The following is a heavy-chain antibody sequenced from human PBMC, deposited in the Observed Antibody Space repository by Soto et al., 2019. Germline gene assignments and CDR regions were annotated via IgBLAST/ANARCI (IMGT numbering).Heavy chain of an antibody. V-gene: IGHV3-30*03. CDR2: ISYDGSNI. D-gene: IGHD3-10*01. J-gene: IGHJ4*02. CDR1: GFPFTTYG. Sequence: QVQLVESGGGVVQPGRSLRLSCAASGFPFTTYGMHWVRAGPGKGLEWVAVISYDGSNIYYADSVKGRFTISRDNSKNTLYLQMNDLRPEDTALYYCVGGQYYFDYRGQGTLVTVSS. CDR3: VGGQYYFDY.